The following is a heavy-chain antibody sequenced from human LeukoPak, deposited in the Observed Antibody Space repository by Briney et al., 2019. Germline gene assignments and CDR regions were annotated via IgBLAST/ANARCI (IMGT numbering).Heavy chain of an antibody. D-gene: IGHD2-15*01. V-gene: IGHV4-30-4*01. CDR3: ARVEEGYCSGGSCYDNWFDP. J-gene: IGHJ5*02. CDR2: IYYSGST. Sequence: SQTLSLTCTVSGGSISSGDYYWSWIRQPPGKGLEWIGYIYYSGSTYYNPSLKSRVTISVDTSKNQFSLKLSSVTAADTAVYYCARVEEGYCSGGSCYDNWFDPWGQGTLVTVSS. CDR1: GGSISSGDYY.